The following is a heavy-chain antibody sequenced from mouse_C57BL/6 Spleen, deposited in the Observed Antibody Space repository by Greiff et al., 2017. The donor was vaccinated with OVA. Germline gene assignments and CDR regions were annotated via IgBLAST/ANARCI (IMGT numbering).Heavy chain of an antibody. CDR1: GYTFTSYW. Sequence: VQLQQPGAELVKPGASVKLSCKASGYTFTSYWMHWVKQRPGQGLEWIGMIHPNSGSTNYNEKFKSKATLTVDKSSSTAYMQLSSLTSEDSAVYYCARDGGYYYGSSPSYFDYWGQGTTLTVSS. V-gene: IGHV1-64*01. D-gene: IGHD1-1*01. CDR2: IHPNSGST. CDR3: ARDGGYYYGSSPSYFDY. J-gene: IGHJ2*01.